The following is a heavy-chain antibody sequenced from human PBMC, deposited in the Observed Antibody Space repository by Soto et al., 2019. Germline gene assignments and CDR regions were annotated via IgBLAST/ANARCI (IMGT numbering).Heavy chain of an antibody. J-gene: IGHJ4*02. Sequence: QLQLQESGSGLVKPSQTLSLTCAVSGGSISSGGYSWSWIRQPPGKGLEWIGYIYHSGSTYYNPSLQSRVTRSVDRSKNQFSLKLSSVTAADTAVYYCARENNVLPGGYFDSWGQGTLVTVSS. CDR3: ARENNVLPGGYFDS. D-gene: IGHD3-10*01. CDR2: IYHSGST. CDR1: GGSISSGGYS. V-gene: IGHV4-30-2*01.